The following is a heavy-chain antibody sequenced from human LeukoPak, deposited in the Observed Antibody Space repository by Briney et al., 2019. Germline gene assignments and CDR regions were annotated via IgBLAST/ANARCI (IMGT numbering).Heavy chain of an antibody. CDR3: ARDLSAAYDF. Sequence: GGSLRLSCAASGFTFSSYAMHWVRQAPGKGLEWVAVISYEGSNKYYADSVKGRFTISRDNSKNTLYLQMNSLRAEDTAVYYCARDLSAAYDFWGQGVLVTVSS. J-gene: IGHJ4*02. CDR2: ISYEGSNK. D-gene: IGHD2-21*01. CDR1: GFTFSSYA. V-gene: IGHV3-30*04.